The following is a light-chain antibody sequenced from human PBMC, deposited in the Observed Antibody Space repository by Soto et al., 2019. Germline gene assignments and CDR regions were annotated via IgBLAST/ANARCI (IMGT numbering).Light chain of an antibody. J-gene: IGKJ4*01. CDR1: QSIGRR. V-gene: IGKV1-5*01. Sequence: DIQMTPSPSTLAAHEGDTITITCRAGQSIGRRLAWYQKKPGKAPNLLIYDTSTRATGVPTRFSGSRSGAEFTLTINSLQSEDFAVYYCQPYNNWPLTFGGGTKVDIK. CDR2: DTS. CDR3: QPYNNWPLT.